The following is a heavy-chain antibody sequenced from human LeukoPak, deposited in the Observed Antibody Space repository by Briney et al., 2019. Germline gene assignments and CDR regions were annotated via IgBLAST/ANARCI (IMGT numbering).Heavy chain of an antibody. CDR3: AREGRGYSYGFDY. J-gene: IGHJ4*02. D-gene: IGHD5-18*01. V-gene: IGHV3-21*05. Sequence: PGGSLRLSCAASGFAFSSYSMNWVRQAPGKGLEWLSYITSSSSSIFYADSVKGRFTISRDNAKNSLYLQMNSLRAEDTAVYYCAREGRGYSYGFDYWGQGTLVTVSS. CDR2: ITSSSSSI. CDR1: GFAFSSYS.